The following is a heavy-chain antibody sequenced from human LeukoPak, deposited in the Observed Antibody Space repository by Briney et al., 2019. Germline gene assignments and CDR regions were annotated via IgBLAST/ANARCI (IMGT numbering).Heavy chain of an antibody. Sequence: PSETLSLTCTVSGGSISGYYWSWIRQPPGKGLEWIGYIYYTGSTNYNPSLKSRVTISVDTSKNQFSLNLSSVTAADTAVYYCARSWLAVAARGLWGQGTLVTVSS. D-gene: IGHD6-19*01. CDR2: IYYTGST. V-gene: IGHV4-59*08. CDR3: ARSWLAVAARGL. J-gene: IGHJ4*02. CDR1: GGSISGYY.